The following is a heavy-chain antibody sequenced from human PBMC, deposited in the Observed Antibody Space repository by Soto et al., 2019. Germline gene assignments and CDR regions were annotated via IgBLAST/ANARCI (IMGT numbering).Heavy chain of an antibody. J-gene: IGHJ5*02. D-gene: IGHD2-2*02. CDR2: VNPNSGVT. Sequence: ASVKVSRQASGHSLNKYDINWVRQAPGQGLEWMGWVNPNSGVTGFAQKFQGRITMTRNTSINTVYMELRSLRSDETDVYFCSDTGDPWGQGTLVTVSS. V-gene: IGHV1-8*01. CDR3: SDTGDP. CDR1: GHSLNKYD.